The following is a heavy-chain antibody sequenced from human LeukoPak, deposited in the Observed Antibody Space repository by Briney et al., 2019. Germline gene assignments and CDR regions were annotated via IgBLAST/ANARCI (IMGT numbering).Heavy chain of an antibody. CDR1: GFTFSNAW. Sequence: PGGSLRLSCAVSGFTFSNAWMSRVRQAPGKGLEWVGRIKSKTDGGTTDYAAPVKGRFTISRDDSKNTLYLQMNSLKTEDTAVYYCTTPGIVVAGTIGYYFDYWGQGTLVTVSS. CDR3: TTPGIVVAGTIGYYFDY. D-gene: IGHD6-19*01. CDR2: IKSKTDGGTT. J-gene: IGHJ4*02. V-gene: IGHV3-15*01.